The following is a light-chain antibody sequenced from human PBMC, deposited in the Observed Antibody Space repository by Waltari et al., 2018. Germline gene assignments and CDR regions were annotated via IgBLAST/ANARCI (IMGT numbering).Light chain of an antibody. CDR1: SSDVGGYNY. CDR3: SSHTSNSVVV. Sequence: QSALTQPASVSGSPGLSITISCTGTSSDVGGYNYVSWYQQHPGKAPKVMIYDVSNRPSGVSNRFSGSKSGNTASLTISGLQAEDEAEYYCSSHTSNSVVVFGGGTKLTVL. J-gene: IGLJ2*01. V-gene: IGLV2-14*03. CDR2: DVS.